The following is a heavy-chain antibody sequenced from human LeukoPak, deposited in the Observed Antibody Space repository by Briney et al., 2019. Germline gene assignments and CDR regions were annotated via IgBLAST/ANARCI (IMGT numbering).Heavy chain of an antibody. CDR3: SRGLDSRKLGY. D-gene: IGHD3-22*01. CDR2: IHPSGTL. CDR1: GASSSSGDQY. Sequence: SETLSLTCTVSGASSSSGDQYWNWIRQSPGKGLEWIGSIHPSGTLYNNPSLESRVTMSMDTSKNQFSLNLNSVTAADTAVYFCSRGLDSRKLGYWGQGTLVTVSS. V-gene: IGHV4-31*03. J-gene: IGHJ4*02.